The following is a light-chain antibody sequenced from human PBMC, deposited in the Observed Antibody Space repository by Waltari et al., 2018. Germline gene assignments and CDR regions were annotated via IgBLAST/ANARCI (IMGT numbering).Light chain of an antibody. CDR3: LQDYIFPLT. CDR1: EEIRND. J-gene: IGKJ4*01. CDR2: AAS. Sequence: TRRESEEIRNDLGWYQQKPGNAPRLLICAASTLQSGVPSRFSGSGSGTDFTLTISSLQPEDFATYFCLQDYIFPLTFGGGTTVEI. V-gene: IGKV1-6*01.